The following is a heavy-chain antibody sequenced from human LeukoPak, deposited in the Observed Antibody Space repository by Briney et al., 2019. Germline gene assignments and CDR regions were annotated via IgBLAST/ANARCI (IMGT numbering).Heavy chain of an antibody. V-gene: IGHV4-59*01. D-gene: IGHD2-8*01. Sequence: SETLSLTCTVSGGSISSYYWSWIRQPPGKGLEWIGYIYYSGSTNYNPSLKSRVTISVDTSKNQFSLKLSSVTAADTAVYYCARATPLIFFDYWGQGTLVTVPS. CDR3: ARATPLIFFDY. CDR2: IYYSGST. CDR1: GGSISSYY. J-gene: IGHJ4*02.